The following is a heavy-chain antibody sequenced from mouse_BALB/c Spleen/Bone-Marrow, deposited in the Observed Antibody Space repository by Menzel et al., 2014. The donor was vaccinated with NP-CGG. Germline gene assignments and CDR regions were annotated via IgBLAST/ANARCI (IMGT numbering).Heavy chain of an antibody. CDR3: NAEHGNYHYFDY. D-gene: IGHD6-1*01. CDR2: IDPGNGDT. CDR1: GLNIKDYY. J-gene: IGHJ2*01. Sequence: VQLQQSGAELVRSGASVKLSCTASGLNIKDYYMHWVKQRPEQGLEWIGWIDPGNGDTEYAPKFQGKATMTADTSSNTAYLQLSSLTSEDTAVYYCNAEHGNYHYFDYWGQGTTLTVSS. V-gene: IGHV14-4*02.